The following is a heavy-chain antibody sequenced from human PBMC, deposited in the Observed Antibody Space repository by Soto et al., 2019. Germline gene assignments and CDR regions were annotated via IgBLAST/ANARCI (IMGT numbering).Heavy chain of an antibody. CDR1: GSIVSNYG. V-gene: IGHV1-18*01. CDR2: ISGYSGNA. Sequence: QVELVQSGAEVKKPGATVKVSCKASGSIVSNYGINWVRQAPGQGLEWMGCISGYSGNAHYSQKFQDRVTMTTDTSTTTAYMELRSLRSDDTALYYCATGGGALDIWGQGTMVIXSS. CDR3: ATGGGALDI. J-gene: IGHJ3*02.